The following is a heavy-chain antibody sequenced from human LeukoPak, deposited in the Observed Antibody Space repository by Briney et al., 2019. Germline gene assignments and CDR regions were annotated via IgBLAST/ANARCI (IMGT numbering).Heavy chain of an antibody. D-gene: IGHD6-19*01. CDR2: ISGSGDST. J-gene: IGHJ4*02. CDR1: GFTFSNYA. V-gene: IGHV3-23*01. CDR3: ARRSGIAVAGAFDY. Sequence: GGSLRLSCAASGFTFSNYAMRWVRQAPGKGLEWVSGISGSGDSTCYADSVKGRFTISRDNSKNTLYLQMNSLRAEDTAVYYCARRSGIAVAGAFDYWGQGTLVTVSS.